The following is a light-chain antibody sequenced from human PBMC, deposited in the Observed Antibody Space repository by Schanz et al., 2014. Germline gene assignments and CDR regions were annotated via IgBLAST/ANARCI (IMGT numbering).Light chain of an antibody. J-gene: IGKJ1*01. CDR2: DAS. CDR1: QSVTRN. Sequence: EIVLTQSPGILSLSPGERATLSCRASQSVTRNWLAWYQQRPGQTPRLLIYDASTRATGIPARFSGSGSGTEFTLTISSLQSEDFAVYYCQQYNNWPPWTFGQGTKVEIK. V-gene: IGKV3-15*01. CDR3: QQYNNWPPWT.